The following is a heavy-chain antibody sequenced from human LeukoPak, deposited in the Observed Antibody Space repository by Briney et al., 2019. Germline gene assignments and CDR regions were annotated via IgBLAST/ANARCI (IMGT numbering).Heavy chain of an antibody. CDR3: ARWGIDYYDSFDY. CDR2: IYTSGST. J-gene: IGHJ4*02. D-gene: IGHD3-22*01. V-gene: IGHV4-4*07. Sequence: KPSETLSLTCTVSGGSISSYYCSCIRQPAGKGLEWIGRIYTSGSTNYDPSLKSRVTMSVDTSKNQFSLQLSTVTAADTAVYYCARWGIDYYDSFDYWGQGTLVTVSS. CDR1: GGSISSYY.